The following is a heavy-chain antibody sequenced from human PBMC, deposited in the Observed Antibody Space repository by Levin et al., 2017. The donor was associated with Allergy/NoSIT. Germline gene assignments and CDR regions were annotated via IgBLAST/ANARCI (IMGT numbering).Heavy chain of an antibody. V-gene: IGHV4-59*01. CDR2: ISYSGTT. CDR3: ARDHYFGSGRSSFDP. D-gene: IGHD3-10*01. Sequence: GSLRLSCTVSGGSISSFYWNWIRQPPGKGLEWIGYISYSGTTSYNPSLMSRVTISLDTSKNQFSLKLTSVTAADTAIYYCARDHYFGSGRSSFDPWGQGTLVTVSS. CDR1: GGSISSFY. J-gene: IGHJ5*02.